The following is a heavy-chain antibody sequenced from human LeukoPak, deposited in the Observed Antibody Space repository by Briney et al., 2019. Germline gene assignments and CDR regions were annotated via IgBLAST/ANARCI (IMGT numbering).Heavy chain of an antibody. J-gene: IGHJ6*03. V-gene: IGHV3-49*04. CDR2: IRSKGYGGTT. CDR3: TRPSSGTSGYYHYYYMDV. D-gene: IGHD2-2*01. CDR1: GFSFRDNA. Sequence: PGGSLILSCTASGFSFRDNAMTWVRQAPGKGLEWLGFIRSKGYGGTTEYAASVKGRFSISRDDSKSIAYLQMNSLKTEDTAVYYCTRPSSGTSGYYHYYYMDVWGRGTTVTVSS.